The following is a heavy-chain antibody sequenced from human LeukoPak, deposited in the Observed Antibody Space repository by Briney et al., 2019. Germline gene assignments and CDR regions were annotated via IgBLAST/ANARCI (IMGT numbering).Heavy chain of an antibody. CDR2: IYTSGST. CDR1: GGSISSGSYY. Sequence: PSETLSLTCTVSGGSISSGSYYWSWIRQPAGKGLEWIGRIYTSGSTNYNPSLKSRVTISVDTSKNQFSLKLSSVTAADTAVYYCARDHRGFDLWGRGTLVTVSS. CDR3: ARDHRGFDL. V-gene: IGHV4-61*02. J-gene: IGHJ2*01.